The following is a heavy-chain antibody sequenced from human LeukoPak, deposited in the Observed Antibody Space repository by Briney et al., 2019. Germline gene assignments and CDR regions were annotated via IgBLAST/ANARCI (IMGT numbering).Heavy chain of an antibody. J-gene: IGHJ5*02. CDR1: GFIFTTSA. Sequence: GGSLRLSCEASGFIFTTSAISWVRQAPGKGLEWVGNIQPDGSEQYPVDSVKGRFTISRDNAKNSLFLQMNSLRVEDTAVYYCATQSYAKFDPWGQGTLVTVSS. CDR2: IQPDGSEQ. V-gene: IGHV3-7*01. CDR3: ATQSYAKFDP. D-gene: IGHD3-16*01.